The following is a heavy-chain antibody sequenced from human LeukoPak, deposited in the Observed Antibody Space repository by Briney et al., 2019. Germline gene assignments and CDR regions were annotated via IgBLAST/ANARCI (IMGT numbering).Heavy chain of an antibody. V-gene: IGHV4-34*01. CDR3: ARADAYSSSWCYDY. CDR2: INHSGNT. CDR1: GGSFIGYY. Sequence: PSETLSLTCAVYGGSFIGYYWSWIRQPPGKGLEGIGEINHSGNTNYNPHLNSRVTISLVTSQHQFSLKLTSVHAADTAVYYCARADAYSSSWCYDYWGQGTLVTVSS. D-gene: IGHD6-13*01. J-gene: IGHJ4*02.